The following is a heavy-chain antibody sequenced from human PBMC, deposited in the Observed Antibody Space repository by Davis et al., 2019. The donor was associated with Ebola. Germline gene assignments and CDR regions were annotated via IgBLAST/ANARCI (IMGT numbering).Heavy chain of an antibody. CDR2: IDPSDSYT. CDR3: ARLLTPYYYDSLP. V-gene: IGHV5-10-1*01. D-gene: IGHD3-22*01. CDR1: GYSFTSYW. Sequence: PGGSLRLSCKGSGYSFTSYWIGWVRQMPGKGLEWMGRIDPSDSYTNYSPSFQGHVTISADKSISTAYLQWSSLKASDTAMYYCARLLTPYYYDSLPWGQGTLVTVSS. J-gene: IGHJ5*02.